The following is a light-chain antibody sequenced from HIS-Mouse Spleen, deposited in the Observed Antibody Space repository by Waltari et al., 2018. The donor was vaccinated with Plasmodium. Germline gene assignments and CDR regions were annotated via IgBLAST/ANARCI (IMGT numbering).Light chain of an antibody. V-gene: IGKV3-15*01. CDR3: QQYNNWPRGT. CDR1: QSVSSN. CDR2: GAS. Sequence: EIVMTQSPATLSVSPGERATLSCRASQSVSSNLAWYQQKPGQAPRLLIYGASTSATGIPARFSGSVSGTEFTLTISSMQSEDFAVYYCQQYNNWPRGTFGQGTKVEIK. J-gene: IGKJ1*01.